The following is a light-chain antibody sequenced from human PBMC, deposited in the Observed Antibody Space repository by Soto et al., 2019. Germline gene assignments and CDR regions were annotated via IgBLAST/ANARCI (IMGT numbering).Light chain of an antibody. CDR1: QSVISNY. Sequence: EVVLTQSPGTVSLSPGERVTLSCRASQSVISNYLAWFQQRPGQAPRLLIYAASSRATGIPDRFSGSGSGKDFTLSISRLEPEDFAVYYWQQYGSSLTWTFGQGTKGEIK. CDR2: AAS. J-gene: IGKJ1*01. V-gene: IGKV3-20*01. CDR3: QQYGSSLTWT.